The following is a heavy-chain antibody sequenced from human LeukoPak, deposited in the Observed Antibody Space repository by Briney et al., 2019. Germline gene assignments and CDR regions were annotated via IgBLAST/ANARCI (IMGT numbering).Heavy chain of an antibody. J-gene: IGHJ4*02. Sequence: GGSLRLSCAASGFTFSSYAMHWVRQGPGKGLEWVALISHDGGNKNYTDSVKGRFTISRDNSKNTVYLQMNSLRPEDTAVYYCAKPRGGYYFDYWGQGTLVTVSS. V-gene: IGHV3-30*18. CDR3: AKPRGGYYFDY. CDR2: ISHDGGNK. D-gene: IGHD3-3*01. CDR1: GFTFSSYA.